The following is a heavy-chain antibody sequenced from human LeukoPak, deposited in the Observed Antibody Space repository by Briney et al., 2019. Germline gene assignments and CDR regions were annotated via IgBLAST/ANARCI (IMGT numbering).Heavy chain of an antibody. CDR3: ARPFGQLSSSYFDY. CDR1: GFTFSSYS. CDR2: ISSSSSYI. Sequence: PGGSLRLSCAASGFTFSSYSMNWVRQAPGKGLEWVSSISSSSSYIYYADSVKGRFTISRDNAKNSLYLQMNSLRADDTALYYCARPFGQLSSSYFDYWGQGTLVTVSS. V-gene: IGHV3-21*04. D-gene: IGHD3-10*01. J-gene: IGHJ4*02.